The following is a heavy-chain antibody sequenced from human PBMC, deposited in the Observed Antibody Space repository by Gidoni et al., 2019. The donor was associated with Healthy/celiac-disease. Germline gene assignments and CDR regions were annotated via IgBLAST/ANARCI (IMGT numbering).Heavy chain of an antibody. CDR2: INPNSGGT. CDR1: GYTFTGYY. D-gene: IGHD2-2*01. J-gene: IGHJ6*02. Sequence: QVQLVQSGAEVKKPGASVKVSCKASGYTFTGYYMPWVRQAPGQGLEWMGWINPNSGGTNYAQKFQGWVTMTRDTSISTAYMELSRLRSDDTAVYYCARGGGYCSSTSCYENYYYGMDVWGQGTTVTVSS. V-gene: IGHV1-2*04. CDR3: ARGGGYCSSTSCYENYYYGMDV.